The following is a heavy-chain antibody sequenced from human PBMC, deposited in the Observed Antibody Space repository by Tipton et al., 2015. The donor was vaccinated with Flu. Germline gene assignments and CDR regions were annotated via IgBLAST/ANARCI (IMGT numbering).Heavy chain of an antibody. J-gene: IGHJ4*02. D-gene: IGHD4-17*01. Sequence: SLRLSCAASGFTVSSNYMSWVRQAPGKGLEWLALIWYDGSNQFYADSVEGRFTISRDNSANTLYLQMNSLRAEDTAMYYCTKDRNGEGYFDYWGQGALVTVSS. V-gene: IGHV3-33*06. CDR1: GFTVSSNY. CDR2: IWYDGSNQ. CDR3: TKDRNGEGYFDY.